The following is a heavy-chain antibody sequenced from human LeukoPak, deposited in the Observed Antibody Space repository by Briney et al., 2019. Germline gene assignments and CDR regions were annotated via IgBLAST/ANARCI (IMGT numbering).Heavy chain of an antibody. Sequence: SETLSLTCTVSGYSISSGYYWGWIRQPPGKGLEWIGSIYHSGSTYYNPSLKSRVTISVDTSKNQFSLKLSSVTAADTAVYYCARDRSYSSSGAFDIWGQGTMVTVSS. CDR3: ARDRSYSSSGAFDI. V-gene: IGHV4-38-2*02. CDR2: IYHSGST. CDR1: GYSISSGYY. D-gene: IGHD6-6*01. J-gene: IGHJ3*02.